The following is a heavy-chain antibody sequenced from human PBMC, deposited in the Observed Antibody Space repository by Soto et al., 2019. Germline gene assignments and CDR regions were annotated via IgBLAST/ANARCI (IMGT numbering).Heavy chain of an antibody. CDR1: GFAFSQYG. CDR3: AKDVESGWYEAFDY. J-gene: IGHJ4*02. Sequence: GGSLRLSCTASGFAFSQYGMSWVRQAPGKGLEWVSGIRSFDYRTNYADSVKGRFTISRDNSKSTLSLQMNSLRAEDTAVYYCAKDVESGWYEAFDYWGPGTLVTVYS. D-gene: IGHD6-19*01. CDR2: IRSFDYRT. V-gene: IGHV3-23*01.